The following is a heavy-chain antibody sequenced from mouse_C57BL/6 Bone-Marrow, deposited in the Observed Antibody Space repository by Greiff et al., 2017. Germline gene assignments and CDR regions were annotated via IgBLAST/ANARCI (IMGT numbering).Heavy chain of an antibody. CDR1: GYTFTSYW. CDR3: ARGGNYSKPYAMDY. V-gene: IGHV1-64*01. Sequence: QVQLQQPGAELVKPGASVKLSCKASGYTFTSYWMHWVKQRPGQGLEWIGMIHPNSGSTNYNEKFKSKATLTVDKSSSTAYMQLSSLTSEDSAVYYCARGGNYSKPYAMDYWGQGTSVTVSS. CDR2: IHPNSGST. D-gene: IGHD2-5*01. J-gene: IGHJ4*01.